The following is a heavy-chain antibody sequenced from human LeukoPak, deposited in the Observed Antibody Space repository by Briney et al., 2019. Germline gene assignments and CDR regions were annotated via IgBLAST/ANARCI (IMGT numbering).Heavy chain of an antibody. CDR1: GYTFTGYY. D-gene: IGHD2-8*01. CDR2: INPNSGGT. Sequence: GASVKVSCKASGYTFTGYYMHWVRQAPGQGLEWMGWINPNSGGTNYAQKFQGRVTMTRDTSISTAYMELSRLSSVTAADTAVYYCARDNGNWFDPWGQGTLVTVSS. CDR3: ARDNGNWFDP. V-gene: IGHV1-2*02. J-gene: IGHJ5*02.